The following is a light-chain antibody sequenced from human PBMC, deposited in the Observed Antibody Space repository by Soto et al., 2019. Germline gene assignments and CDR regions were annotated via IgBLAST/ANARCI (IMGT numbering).Light chain of an antibody. CDR3: QQYSILSDYT. V-gene: IGKV1-5*03. J-gene: IGKJ2*01. CDR1: QSISKY. Sequence: DIQMTQSPSTLSASVGDRVTITCRASQSISKYLAWYKQKPGRAPELLIYKASTLQSGVPSRFSGSGSGTEFTLTISSLQPDDLATYYCQQYSILSDYTFGQGTKLEIK. CDR2: KAS.